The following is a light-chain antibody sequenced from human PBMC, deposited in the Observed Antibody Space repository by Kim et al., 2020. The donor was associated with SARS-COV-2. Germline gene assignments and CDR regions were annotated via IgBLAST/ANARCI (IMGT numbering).Light chain of an antibody. CDR2: DAS. CDR1: QSVSSY. Sequence: LSTGERATLSCRASQSVSSYLAWYQQKPGQAPRLLIYDASNRATGIQARFSGSGSGTDFTLTISSLEPEDFAVYYCQQRSNWPPYSFGQGTKLEI. J-gene: IGKJ2*03. CDR3: QQRSNWPPYS. V-gene: IGKV3-11*01.